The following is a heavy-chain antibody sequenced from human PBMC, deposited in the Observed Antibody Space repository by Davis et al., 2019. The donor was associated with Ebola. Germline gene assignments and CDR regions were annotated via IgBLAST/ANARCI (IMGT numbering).Heavy chain of an antibody. D-gene: IGHD2-2*01. V-gene: IGHV3-21*01. CDR3: AILPAALISLDY. CDR2: ISSSSSYI. Sequence: PGGCLRLSCAASGFTFSSYSMNWVRQAPGKGLEWVSSISSSSSYIYYADSVKGRFTISRDNAKNSLYLQMNSLRAEDTAVYYCAILPAALISLDYWGQGTLVTVSS. J-gene: IGHJ4*02. CDR1: GFTFSSYS.